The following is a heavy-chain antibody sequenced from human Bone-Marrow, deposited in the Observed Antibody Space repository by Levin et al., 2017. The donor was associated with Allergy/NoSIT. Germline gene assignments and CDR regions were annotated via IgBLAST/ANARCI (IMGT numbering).Heavy chain of an antibody. V-gene: IGHV3-72*01. CDR1: GFSFTEHY. J-gene: IGHJ3*01. CDR2: GRNKVNDYTT. CDR3: VRVVSRDRDIDGLDL. D-gene: IGHD3-9*01. Sequence: PGGSLRLSCAASGFSFTEHYMDWVRQAPGKGLEWVGRGRNKVNDYTTEYAASVKGRFAISRDDSKNSLFLQMNSLKIADTAVYYCVRVVSRDRDIDGLDLWGQGTRVTVSS.